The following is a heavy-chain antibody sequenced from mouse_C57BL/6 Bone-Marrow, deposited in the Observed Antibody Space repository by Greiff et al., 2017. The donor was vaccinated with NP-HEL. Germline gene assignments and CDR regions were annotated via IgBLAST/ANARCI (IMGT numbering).Heavy chain of an antibody. D-gene: IGHD1-1*01. J-gene: IGHJ2*01. CDR1: GYTFTSYW. CDR3: AREGDYYDSSYDYFDY. V-gene: IGHV1-50*01. CDR2: IDPSDSYT. Sequence: QVQLQQPGAELVKPGASVKLSCKASGYTFTSYWMQWVKQRPGQGLEWIGEIDPSDSYTNYNQKFKGKATLTVDTSSSTAYMQLSSLTSEDSAVYYCAREGDYYDSSYDYFDYWGQGTTLTVSS.